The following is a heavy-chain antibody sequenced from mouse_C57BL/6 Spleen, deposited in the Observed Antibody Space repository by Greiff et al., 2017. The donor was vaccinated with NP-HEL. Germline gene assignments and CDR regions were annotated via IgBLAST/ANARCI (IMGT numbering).Heavy chain of an antibody. CDR1: GYSITSGYY. CDR3: AREGPPLVDY. V-gene: IGHV3-6*01. J-gene: IGHJ2*01. CDR2: ISYDGSN. Sequence: QSGPGLVKPSQSLPLTCSVTGYSITSGYYWNWIRQFPGNKLEWMGYISYDGSNNYNPSLKNRISITRDTSKNQFFLKLNSVTTEDTATYYCAREGPPLVDYWGQGTTLTVSS.